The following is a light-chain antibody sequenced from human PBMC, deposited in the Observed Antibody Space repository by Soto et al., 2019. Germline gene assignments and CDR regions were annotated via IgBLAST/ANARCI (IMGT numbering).Light chain of an antibody. J-gene: IGLJ1*01. CDR1: SSDVGGYSF. Sequence: QSALTQPASVSGSPGQSITISCTGTSSDVGGYSFVSGYQQHPGKAAVLLIYVFSYRPSGVSNRVSVAESASTDSLTTSGLQAEDVADYYCSSYTSTRTYVFGTDSKVTGL. CDR3: SSYTSTRTYV. V-gene: IGLV2-14*01. CDR2: VFS.